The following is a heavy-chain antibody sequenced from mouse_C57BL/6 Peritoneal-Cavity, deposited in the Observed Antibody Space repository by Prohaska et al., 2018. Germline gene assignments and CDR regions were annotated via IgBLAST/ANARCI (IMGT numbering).Heavy chain of an antibody. CDR3: ARNFGY. J-gene: IGHJ2*01. CDR1: GYSITSGYY. CDR2: ISYDGSN. V-gene: IGHV3-6*01. Sequence: DVQLQESGPGLVKPSQSLSLTCSVTGYSITSGYYWNWIRQFPGNKLEWMGYISYDGSNNYNPSLKNRISITRDTSKNQFFLKWNSVTTEDTATYYCARNFGYWGQGTTLTVSS.